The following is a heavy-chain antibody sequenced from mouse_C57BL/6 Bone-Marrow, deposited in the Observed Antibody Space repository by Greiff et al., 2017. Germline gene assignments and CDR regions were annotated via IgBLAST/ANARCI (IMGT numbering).Heavy chain of an antibody. Sequence: QVQLQQPGAELVKPGASVKLSCKASGYTFTSYWMHWVKQRPGQGLEWIGMIHPNSGSTNYNEKFKSKATLTVDKSSSTAYMQLSSLTSEDSAVYYCARTFITTVVANLDYWGQGTTLTVAS. CDR1: GYTFTSYW. CDR3: ARTFITTVVANLDY. J-gene: IGHJ2*01. V-gene: IGHV1-64*01. D-gene: IGHD1-1*01. CDR2: IHPNSGST.